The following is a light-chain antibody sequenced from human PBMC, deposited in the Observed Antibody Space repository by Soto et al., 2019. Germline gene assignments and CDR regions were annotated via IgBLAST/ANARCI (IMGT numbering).Light chain of an antibody. CDR2: GAS. CDR1: QNIHTN. Sequence: EMVMTQSPATLSVSPGERATLSCRAGQNIHTNLAWYQQKPGQAPRLLFYGASTGATGLPARFSGSGSGTDFTLTISSLEPEDFAVYYCHQRQYWPPITFGQGTRLEIK. J-gene: IGKJ5*01. V-gene: IGKV3-15*01. CDR3: HQRQYWPPIT.